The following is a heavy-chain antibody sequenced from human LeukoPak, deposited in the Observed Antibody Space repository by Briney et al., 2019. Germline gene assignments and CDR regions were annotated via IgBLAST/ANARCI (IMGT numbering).Heavy chain of an antibody. Sequence: ASVKVSCKSSGYTFTGCYMHWVRQAPGQGLEWMGWINPNSGGTNYAQKFQGRVTMTRDTSISTAYMELSRLRSDDTAVYYCARAWRAVAGSFFDYWGQGTLVTVSS. CDR1: GYTFTGCY. CDR3: ARAWRAVAGSFFDY. D-gene: IGHD6-19*01. V-gene: IGHV1-2*02. J-gene: IGHJ4*02. CDR2: INPNSGGT.